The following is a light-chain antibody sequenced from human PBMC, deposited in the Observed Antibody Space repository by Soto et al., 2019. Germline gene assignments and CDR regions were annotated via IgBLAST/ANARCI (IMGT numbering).Light chain of an antibody. V-gene: IGKV3-20*01. CDR1: QSVSSSY. J-gene: IGKJ1*01. Sequence: EIVLRQSPGTLSLSPGERATLSCRASQSVSSSYLAWYQQKPGQAHRLLIYGASSRATGIQDRFSGSGSGTDFTLTIRSLQSEDFTVYYCKQYNNWPRTFGQGTKVDI. CDR3: KQYNNWPRT. CDR2: GAS.